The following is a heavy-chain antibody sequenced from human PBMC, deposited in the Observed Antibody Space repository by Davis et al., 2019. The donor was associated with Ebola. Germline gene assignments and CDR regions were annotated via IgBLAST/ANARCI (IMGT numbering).Heavy chain of an antibody. CDR1: GYTFTGYY. V-gene: IGHV1-2*04. D-gene: IGHD6-13*01. Sequence: ASVKVSCKASGYTFTGYYMHWVRQAPGQGLEWMGWINPNSGGTNYAQKFQGWVTMTRDTSISTAYMELSRLRSDDTAVYYCARDRIAAAGPRSDYYYYGMDVWGQGTTVTVSS. J-gene: IGHJ6*02. CDR2: INPNSGGT. CDR3: ARDRIAAAGPRSDYYYYGMDV.